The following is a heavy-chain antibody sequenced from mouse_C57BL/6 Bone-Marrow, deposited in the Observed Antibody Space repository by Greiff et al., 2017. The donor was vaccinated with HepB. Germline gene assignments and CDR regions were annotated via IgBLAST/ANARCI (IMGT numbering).Heavy chain of an antibody. CDR3: ARRGWGPWFAY. CDR1: GYSFTGYF. Sequence: VQLQQSGPELVKPGDSVKISCKASGYSFTGYFMNWVMQSHGKSLEWIGRINPYNGDTFYNQKFKGKATLTVDKSSSTAHMELRSLTSEDSAVYYCARRGWGPWFAYWGQGTLVTVSA. V-gene: IGHV1-20*01. D-gene: IGHD2-3*01. J-gene: IGHJ3*01. CDR2: INPYNGDT.